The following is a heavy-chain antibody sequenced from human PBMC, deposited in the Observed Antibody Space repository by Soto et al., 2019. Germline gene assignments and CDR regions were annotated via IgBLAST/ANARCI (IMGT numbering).Heavy chain of an antibody. J-gene: IGHJ4*02. V-gene: IGHV3-11*01. Sequence: QVQLVESGGGLVKPGGSLRLSCAASGFTLSDYYMTWIRQAPGKGLEWVSDISISGTTIHYADSVRGGFSISRDNAKNSLWLQMTTLRAKDTAVYYFASCRGDGYYNFWGQGTLVTVSS. CDR3: ASCRGDGYYNF. D-gene: IGHD3-9*01. CDR2: ISISGTTI. CDR1: GFTLSDYY.